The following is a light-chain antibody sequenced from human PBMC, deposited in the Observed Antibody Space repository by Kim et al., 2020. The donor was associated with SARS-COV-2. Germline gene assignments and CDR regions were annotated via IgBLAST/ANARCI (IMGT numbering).Light chain of an antibody. V-gene: IGKV1-9*01. J-gene: IGKJ4*01. CDR2: AAS. CDR1: QGISSY. CDR3: QQLNSYPLLT. Sequence: DIQLTQSPSFLSASVGDRFTITCRASQGISSYLAWYQQKPGKAPKLLIYAASTLQSGVPSRFSGSGSGTEFTLTISSLQPEDFATYYCQQLNSYPLLTFGGGTKVDIK.